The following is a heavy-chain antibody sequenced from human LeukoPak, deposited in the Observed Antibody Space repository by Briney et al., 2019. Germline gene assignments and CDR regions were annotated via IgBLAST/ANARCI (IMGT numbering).Heavy chain of an antibody. V-gene: IGHV1-8*01. CDR2: MNPNSGNT. CDR3: AREGTYYDFWSGYYQNRLFDY. J-gene: IGHJ4*02. Sequence: GASVKVSCKASGYTFTSYDINWVRQATGQGLEWMGWMNPNSGNTGYARKFQGRVTMTRNTSISTAYMELSSLRSEDTAVYYCAREGTYYDFWSGYYQNRLFDYWGQGTLVTVSS. CDR1: GYTFTSYD. D-gene: IGHD3-3*01.